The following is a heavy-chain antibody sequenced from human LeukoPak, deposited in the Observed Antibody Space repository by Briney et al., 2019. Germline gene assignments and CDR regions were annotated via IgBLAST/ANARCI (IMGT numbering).Heavy chain of an antibody. J-gene: IGHJ3*02. CDR2: IYYSGST. CDR1: GGSISSSSYY. Sequence: PSETLSLTCTVSGGSISSSSYYGGWIRQPPGKGLEWIGSIYYSGSTYYNPSLKSRVTISVDTSKNQFSLKLSSVTAADTAVYYCARHAYYYDSSGYPDAFDIWGQGTTVTVSS. V-gene: IGHV4-39*01. CDR3: ARHAYYYDSSGYPDAFDI. D-gene: IGHD3-22*01.